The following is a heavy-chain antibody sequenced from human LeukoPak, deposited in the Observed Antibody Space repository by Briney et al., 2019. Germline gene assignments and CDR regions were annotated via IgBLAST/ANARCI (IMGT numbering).Heavy chain of an antibody. J-gene: IGHJ4*02. CDR1: GFTFSSYE. CDR3: ARVLGFGELFFDY. V-gene: IGHV3-48*03. D-gene: IGHD3-10*01. Sequence: GGSVRLSCAASGFTFSSYEMNWVRQAPGKGLEWVSYISSSGSTIYYVDSVKGRFTISRDNAKNSLYLQMNSLGAEDTAVYYCARVLGFGELFFDYWGQGTLVTVSS. CDR2: ISSSGSTI.